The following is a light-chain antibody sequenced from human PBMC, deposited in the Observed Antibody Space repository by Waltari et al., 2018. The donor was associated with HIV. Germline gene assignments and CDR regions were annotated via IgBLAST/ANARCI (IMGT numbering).Light chain of an antibody. J-gene: IGLJ3*02. V-gene: IGLV2-14*03. CDR2: DVS. CDR3: ESYTSTSVWV. Sequence: QSALTQPASVSGSPGQSITISCTGSSTDVGGYNYVSWYQQHPGKAPSLMIYDVSPRPSVVSDRFSGSQSGDTASLTISGLQPEDEADYYCESYTSTSVWVFGGGTRLTVL. CDR1: STDVGGYNY.